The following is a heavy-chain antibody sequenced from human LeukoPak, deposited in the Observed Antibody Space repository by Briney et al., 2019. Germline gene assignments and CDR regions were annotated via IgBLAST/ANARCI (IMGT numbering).Heavy chain of an antibody. D-gene: IGHD1-26*01. CDR3: AKDRRGGSYYPDAFDI. Sequence: GGSLRLSCAASGFTFSSYGMSWVRLAPGKGLEWVSGISGSGGSTYYADSVKGRFTISRDNSKNTLYLQMNSLRAEDTAVYYCAKDRRGGSYYPDAFDIWGQGTMVTVSS. CDR2: ISGSGGST. CDR1: GFTFSSYG. J-gene: IGHJ3*02. V-gene: IGHV3-23*01.